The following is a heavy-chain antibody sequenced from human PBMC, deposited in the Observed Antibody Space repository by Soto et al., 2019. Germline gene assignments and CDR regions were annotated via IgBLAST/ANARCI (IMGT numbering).Heavy chain of an antibody. D-gene: IGHD3-22*01. V-gene: IGHV3-73*01. CDR1: GFTFSGSA. CDR2: IRSKANSYAT. Sequence: PVGSLRLSCAASGFTFSGSAMHWVRQASGKGLEWVGRIRSKANSYATAYAASVKGRFTISRDDSKNTAYLQMNSLKTEDTAVYYCTRQDKWLLPKAFDIWGQGTMVTVSS. J-gene: IGHJ3*02. CDR3: TRQDKWLLPKAFDI.